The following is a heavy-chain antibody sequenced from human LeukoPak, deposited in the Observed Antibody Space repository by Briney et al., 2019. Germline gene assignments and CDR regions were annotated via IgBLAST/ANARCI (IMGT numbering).Heavy chain of an antibody. D-gene: IGHD3-22*01. J-gene: IGHJ4*02. CDR1: GYTFTSYG. CDR3: ARDDPWRSGYYKYYFDY. CDR2: ISAYNGNT. Sequence: ASVKVSCKASGYTFTSYGISWVRQAPGQGLEWMGWISAYNGNTNYAQKLQGRVTMTTDTSTSTAYMELRSLRSDDTAVYYCARDDPWRSGYYKYYFDYWGQGTLVTVSS. V-gene: IGHV1-18*01.